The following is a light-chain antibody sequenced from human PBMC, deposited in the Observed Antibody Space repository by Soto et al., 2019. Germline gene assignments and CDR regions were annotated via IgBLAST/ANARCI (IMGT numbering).Light chain of an antibody. CDR3: AAWDDSLSGPI. CDR2: SNN. J-gene: IGLJ1*01. V-gene: IGLV1-47*02. CDR1: SSNIGSNY. Sequence: QPVLTQPPSASGTPGQRVTISCSGSSSNIGSNYVYWYQQLPGTAPKLLIYSNNLRPSGVPDRFSASKSGTSASLAISGLRSEDEADYYCAAWDDSLSGPIFGTGTKVTVL.